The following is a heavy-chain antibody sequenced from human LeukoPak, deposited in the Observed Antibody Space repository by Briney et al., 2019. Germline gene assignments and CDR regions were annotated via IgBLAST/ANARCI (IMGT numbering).Heavy chain of an antibody. J-gene: IGHJ4*02. CDR3: AREVTTFDY. CDR1: GFTFSTYW. CDR2: INTDGRTS. Sequence: QSGGSLRLSCAASGFTFSTYWMHWVRQAPGKGLVWVSRINTDGRTSAYADSVKGRFTISRDNAKNTLYLQVNGLRAEDTAVYYCAREVTTFDYWGQGTLVTVSS. D-gene: IGHD4-17*01. V-gene: IGHV3-74*01.